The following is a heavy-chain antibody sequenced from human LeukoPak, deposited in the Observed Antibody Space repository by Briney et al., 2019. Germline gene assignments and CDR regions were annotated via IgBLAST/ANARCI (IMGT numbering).Heavy chain of an antibody. J-gene: IGHJ5*01. V-gene: IGHV3-43*02. D-gene: IGHD3-22*01. Sequence: GGSLRLSCAAPGFSFDDYAIHWVRQAPGKGLEWVSLISGDDGSTLYADSVKGRFTISRDNSKNSLYLQMSSLRSEDTALYYCARESDSSGWYDSWGQGTLVTVSS. CDR1: GFSFDDYA. CDR3: ARESDSSGWYDS. CDR2: ISGDDGST.